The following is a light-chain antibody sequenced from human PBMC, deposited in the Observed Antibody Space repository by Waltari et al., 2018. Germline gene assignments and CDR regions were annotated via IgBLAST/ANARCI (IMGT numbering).Light chain of an antibody. J-gene: IGLJ3*02. Sequence: QSALPQPASVSGSPGQSITIPCTGTSSDVGSYNLVSWYQQHPGKAPKLMIYEGSKRPSGVSNRFSGSKSCNTASLTISGLQAEDEADYYCCSYAGSSWVFGGGTKLTVL. V-gene: IGLV2-23*01. CDR3: CSYAGSSWV. CDR2: EGS. CDR1: SSDVGSYNL.